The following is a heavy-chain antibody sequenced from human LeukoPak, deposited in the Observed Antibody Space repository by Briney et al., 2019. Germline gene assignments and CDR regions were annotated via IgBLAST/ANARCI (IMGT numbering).Heavy chain of an antibody. D-gene: IGHD3-10*01. J-gene: IGHJ3*02. CDR2: IDWDDDK. Sequence: TLSLTCTVSGGSISSYYWSWIRQPPGKALEWLARIDWDDDKYYSTSLKTRLTISKDTSKNQVVLTMTNMDPVDTATYYCARIQGYGSGSYRAFDIWGQGTMVTVSS. V-gene: IGHV2-70*11. CDR1: GGSISSYYW. CDR3: ARIQGYGSGSYRAFDI.